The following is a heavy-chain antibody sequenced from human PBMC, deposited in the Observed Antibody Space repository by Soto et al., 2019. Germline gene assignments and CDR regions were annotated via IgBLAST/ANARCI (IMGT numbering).Heavy chain of an antibody. Sequence: PSETLSLTCTVSGGSISSSSYYWGWIRQPPGKGLEWIGSIYYSGSTYYNPSLKSRVTISVDTSKNQFSLKLSSVTAADTAVYYCARHHYKLWVMGPLREGTTVTTNYYGMDVWGQGTTVTVSS. V-gene: IGHV4-39*01. CDR3: ARHHYKLWVMGPLREGTTVTTNYYGMDV. D-gene: IGHD4-17*01. CDR2: IYYSGST. CDR1: GGSISSSSYY. J-gene: IGHJ6*02.